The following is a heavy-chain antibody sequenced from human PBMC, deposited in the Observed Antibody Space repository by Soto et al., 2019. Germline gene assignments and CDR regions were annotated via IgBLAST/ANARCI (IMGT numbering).Heavy chain of an antibody. Sequence: PXETLSLTCTVSGCSISSYYWSWIRQPAGKGLEWIGRIYTSGSTNYNPSLKSRVTMSVDTSKNQFSLKLSSVTAADTAVYYCARACSSNSCYDVFDYWGQGTLVTVSS. V-gene: IGHV4-4*07. CDR3: ARACSSNSCYDVFDY. CDR2: IYTSGST. CDR1: GCSISSYY. J-gene: IGHJ4*02. D-gene: IGHD2-2*01.